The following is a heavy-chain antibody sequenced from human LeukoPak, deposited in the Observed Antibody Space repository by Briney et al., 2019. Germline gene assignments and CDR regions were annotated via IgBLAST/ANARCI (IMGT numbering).Heavy chain of an antibody. V-gene: IGHV3-11*04. J-gene: IGHJ4*02. CDR3: ARVKYSGSYPHDY. CDR1: GFTFSDYY. CDR2: ISSSASTI. Sequence: GGSLRLSCAASGFTFSDYYMSWIRQAPGEGREWVSYISSSASTIYYADSVKGRFTISRDNAKNSLYLQMNSLRAEDTAVYYCARVKYSGSYPHDYWGQGTLVTVSS. D-gene: IGHD1-26*01.